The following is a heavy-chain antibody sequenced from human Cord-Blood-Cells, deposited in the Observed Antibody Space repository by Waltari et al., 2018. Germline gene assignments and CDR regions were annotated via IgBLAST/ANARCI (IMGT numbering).Heavy chain of an antibody. D-gene: IGHD2-15*01. V-gene: IGHV1-2*02. CDR1: GYTFTGYY. CDR2: INPNSGGT. J-gene: IGHJ3*02. Sequence: QVQLVQSGAEVKKPGASVKVSCKASGYTFTGYYMHWVRQAPGQGLEWREWINPNSGGTNYAQKFQGRVTMTRDTSISTAYMELSRLRSDDTAVYYCARSFYCSGGSCYDAFDIWGQGTMVTVSS. CDR3: ARSFYCSGGSCYDAFDI.